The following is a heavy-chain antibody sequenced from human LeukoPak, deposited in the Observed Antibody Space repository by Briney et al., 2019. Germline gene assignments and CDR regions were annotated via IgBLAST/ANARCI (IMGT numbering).Heavy chain of an antibody. Sequence: PGGSLRLSCAASGFTFSSYSMNWVRQAPGKGLEWVSSISSSSSYIYYADSVKGRFTISRDNAKNSLYLQMNSLRAEDTAVYYCARGGTTVTTEHNYWGQGTLVTVSS. J-gene: IGHJ4*02. V-gene: IGHV3-21*01. D-gene: IGHD4-17*01. CDR3: ARGGTTVTTEHNY. CDR1: GFTFSSYS. CDR2: ISSSSSYI.